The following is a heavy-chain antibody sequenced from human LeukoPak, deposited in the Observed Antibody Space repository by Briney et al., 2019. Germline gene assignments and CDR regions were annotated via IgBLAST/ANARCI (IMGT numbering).Heavy chain of an antibody. J-gene: IGHJ6*03. CDR3: ARAPVYATYNNYNYYYMDV. V-gene: IGHV4-61*02. CDR2: IYTSGST. D-gene: IGHD5-24*01. CDR1: GGSISSGTYF. Sequence: SETLSLTCTVSGGSISSGTYFWSWIRQPAGKGLEWIGRIYTSGSTKYNPSLKSRVSISVDTSKNQFSLKLSSVTAADTAVYYCARAPVYATYNNYNYYYMDVWGKGTTVTISS.